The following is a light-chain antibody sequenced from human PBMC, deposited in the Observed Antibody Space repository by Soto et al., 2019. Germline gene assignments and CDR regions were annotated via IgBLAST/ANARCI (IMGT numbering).Light chain of an antibody. CDR2: KVS. CDR3: TSSTSDSLYV. J-gene: IGLJ1*01. CDR1: SSDVGGYNY. V-gene: IGLV2-14*01. Sequence: QSALTQPPSASGSPGQSVAISCTGTSSDVGGYNYVSWYQQYPGKVPKLLINKVSNRPSGVSNRFSGSKSGNTASLTISGLLAEDEADYFCTSSTSDSLYVFGTGTKLTVL.